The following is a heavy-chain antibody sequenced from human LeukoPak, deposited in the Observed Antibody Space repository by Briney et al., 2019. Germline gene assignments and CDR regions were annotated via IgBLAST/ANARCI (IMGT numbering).Heavy chain of an antibody. Sequence: PGGSLRLSCAASGFTFSSYSLNWVREAPGPGLEGVSFISSSTITIYYAASVKGRFTNSRDNAEKSLYLPMNSLRAEDTAVYYCARDRGGSYTAVDYWGQGTLVTVSS. CDR2: ISSSTITI. D-gene: IGHD3-10*01. CDR1: GFTFSSYS. CDR3: ARDRGGSYTAVDY. J-gene: IGHJ4*02. V-gene: IGHV3-48*04.